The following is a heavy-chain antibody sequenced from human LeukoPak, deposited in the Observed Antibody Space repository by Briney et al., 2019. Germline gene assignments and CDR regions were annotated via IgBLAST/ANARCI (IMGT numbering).Heavy chain of an antibody. CDR2: IIPIFGTT. J-gene: IGHJ5*02. Sequence: SVKVSCKASGGTFNTYKINWVRQAPGQGLEWMGDIIPIFGTTTYSQKFQGRVTITTDASTSTAYMELTSLTSEGTAVYYCARGDCSSPACYTENNWFDPWGQGTLVTVSS. D-gene: IGHD2-2*02. CDR3: ARGDCSSPACYTENNWFDP. V-gene: IGHV1-69*05. CDR1: GGTFNTYK.